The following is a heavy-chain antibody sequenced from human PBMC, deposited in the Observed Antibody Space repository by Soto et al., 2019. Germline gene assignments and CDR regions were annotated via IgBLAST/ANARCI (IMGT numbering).Heavy chain of an antibody. Sequence: SETLSLTCTVSGGSISSGGYYWSWIRQHPGKGLEWIGYIYYSGSTYYNPSLKSRVTISVDTFKNQFSLKLSSVTAADTAVYYCARGSYYDSSGYYGPWGQGTLVTVSS. V-gene: IGHV4-31*03. CDR3: ARGSYYDSSGYYGP. D-gene: IGHD3-22*01. CDR1: GGSISSGGYY. CDR2: IYYSGST. J-gene: IGHJ5*02.